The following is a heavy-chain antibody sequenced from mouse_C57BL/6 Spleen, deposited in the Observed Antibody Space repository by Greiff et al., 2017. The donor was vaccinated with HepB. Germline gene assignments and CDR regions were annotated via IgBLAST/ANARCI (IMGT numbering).Heavy chain of an antibody. Sequence: EVQGVESGGDLVKPGGSLKLSCAASGFTFSSYSMPWVRQTPDKRLEWVGTISSGGSYTYYPDSVKGRFTISRDNAKNTLYLQVSRLQSEDTAVYYCARHPPYHDGAPYCFAYWGQGTPLTVSS. CDR3: ARHPPYHDGAPYCFAY. J-gene: IGHJ2*01. D-gene: IGHD1-1*01. CDR1: GFTFSSYS. V-gene: IGHV5-6*01. CDR2: ISSGGSYT.